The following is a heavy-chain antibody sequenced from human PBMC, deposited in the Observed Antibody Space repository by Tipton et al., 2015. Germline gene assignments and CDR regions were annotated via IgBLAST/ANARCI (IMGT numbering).Heavy chain of an antibody. D-gene: IGHD3-22*01. Sequence: QLVQSGAEVKKPGASLKVSCKSSGYTFSNYGICWVRQAPGQGLEWMGWISAYSGNTNYAQKLQGRVTITADESTSTAYMEMSSLQSDDTAVYYCARGGDSSGYYFGGYFDYWGQGTQVTVSA. J-gene: IGHJ4*02. V-gene: IGHV1-18*01. CDR1: GYTFSNYG. CDR3: ARGGDSSGYYFGGYFDY. CDR2: ISAYSGNT.